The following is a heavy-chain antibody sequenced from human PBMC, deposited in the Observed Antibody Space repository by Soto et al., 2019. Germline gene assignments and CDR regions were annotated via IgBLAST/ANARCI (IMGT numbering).Heavy chain of an antibody. D-gene: IGHD6-13*01. CDR1: GFTFTNAW. V-gene: IGHV3-15*07. CDR2: VTSKAAGGTT. Sequence: EVQLVESGGGLVEPGGSLRLSCAASGFTFTNAWMNWVRQAPGRALEWVGRVTSKAAGGTTDYAAPVKGRFSISRVDSKTTLNLQMNSLKAEDTAVYYCTPGGVTEAAKGYYYYAMDVWGQGTTVTVSS. J-gene: IGHJ6*02. CDR3: TPGGVTEAAKGYYYYAMDV.